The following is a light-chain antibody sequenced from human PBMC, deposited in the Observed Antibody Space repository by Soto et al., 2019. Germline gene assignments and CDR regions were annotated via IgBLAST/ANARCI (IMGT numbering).Light chain of an antibody. J-gene: IGLJ1*01. V-gene: IGLV2-8*01. Sequence: QSALTQPASVSGSPGQSITISCTGTSRDVGVYDFVSWYQHHPGKAPRLIIYEVVQRPSGVPDRFSGSKSGNTASLTVSGLQAADEADYFCKSYAGSNTYVFGSGTKLTVL. CDR3: KSYAGSNTYV. CDR1: SRDVGVYDF. CDR2: EVV.